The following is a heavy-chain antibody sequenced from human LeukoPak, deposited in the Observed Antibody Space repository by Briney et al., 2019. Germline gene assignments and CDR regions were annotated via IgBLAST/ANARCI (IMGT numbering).Heavy chain of an antibody. V-gene: IGHV1-18*01. CDR2: ISAYNGNT. CDR3: ARDAQVGSQHFDI. D-gene: IGHD3-10*01. J-gene: IGHJ3*02. Sequence: ASVKVSCKASGYTFTCYGISWVRQAPGQGLEWMGWISAYNGNTNYAQKLQGRVTMTTDTSTSTANMELRSLRSDDTAVYYCARDAQVGSQHFDIWGQGTMVTVSS. CDR1: GYTFTCYG.